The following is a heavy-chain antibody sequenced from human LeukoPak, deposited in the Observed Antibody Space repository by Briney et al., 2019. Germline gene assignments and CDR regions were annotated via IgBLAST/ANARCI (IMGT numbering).Heavy chain of an antibody. D-gene: IGHD4-11*01. CDR2: ISAYNGNT. Sequence: ASVKVSCKASGYTFTSYGISWVRQAPGQGLEWMGWISAYNGNTNYAQKLQGRVTMTTDISTSTAYMELRSLRSDDTAVYYCARSTTSGRFGAYYYYMDVWGKGTTVTVSS. CDR3: ARSTTSGRFGAYYYYMDV. J-gene: IGHJ6*03. CDR1: GYTFTSYG. V-gene: IGHV1-18*01.